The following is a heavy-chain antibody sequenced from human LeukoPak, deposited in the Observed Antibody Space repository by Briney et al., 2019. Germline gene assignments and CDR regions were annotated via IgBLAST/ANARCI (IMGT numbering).Heavy chain of an antibody. CDR2: ISGSGGST. V-gene: IGHV3-23*01. D-gene: IGHD3-10*01. Sequence: PGGSLRLSCAASGFTFSSYAMSWVRQAPGKGLEWVSAISGSGGSTYYADSVKGRFTISRDNSKNTLYLQMNSLRAEDTTVYYCAKAPTMVRGSLDYWGQGTLVTVCS. J-gene: IGHJ4*02. CDR3: AKAPTMVRGSLDY. CDR1: GFTFSSYA.